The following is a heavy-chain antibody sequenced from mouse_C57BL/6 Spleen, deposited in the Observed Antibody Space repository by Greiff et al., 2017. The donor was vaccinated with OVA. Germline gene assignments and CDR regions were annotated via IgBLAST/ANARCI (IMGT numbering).Heavy chain of an antibody. CDR3: ARSNGRNYYYAMEY. Sequence: VQLQQSGAELVKPGASVKLSCTASGFNITDYYMHWVKQRTEQGLEWIGRIDPEGGGTKYAPKFQGKATITADTSSNTAYLQLSSLTSEDTAVYYCARSNGRNYYYAMEYWGTATSVTVSS. J-gene: IGHJ4*01. V-gene: IGHV14-2*01. CDR1: GFNITDYY. D-gene: IGHD2-5*01. CDR2: IDPEGGGT.